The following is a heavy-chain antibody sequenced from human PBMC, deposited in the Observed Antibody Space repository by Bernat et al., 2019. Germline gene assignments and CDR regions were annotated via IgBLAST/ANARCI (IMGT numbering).Heavy chain of an antibody. V-gene: IGHV3-7*01. Sequence: EVQLVESGGDLVQPGGSLRLSCAASGFTFSSYWMSWVRQAPGKGLEWVANIKQDGSEKYYADSVKGRFTISRDNSKNTLYLQMNSLRAEDTAVYYCAKAPAGSGWYFDYWGQGTLVTVSS. CDR2: IKQDGSEK. J-gene: IGHJ4*02. CDR3: AKAPAGSGWYFDY. D-gene: IGHD6-19*01. CDR1: GFTFSSYW.